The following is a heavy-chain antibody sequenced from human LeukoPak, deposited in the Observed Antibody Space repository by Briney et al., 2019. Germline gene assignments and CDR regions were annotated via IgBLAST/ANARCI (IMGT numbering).Heavy chain of an antibody. CDR1: GFTVSSNY. CDR3: ARNIPVTRWGY. CDR2: ISSSSSYI. Sequence: GGSLRLSCAASGFTVSSNYMSWVRQAPGKGLEWVSSISSSSSYIYYADSVKGRFTISRDNAKNSLYLQMNSLRAEDTAVYYCARNIPVTRWGYWGQGTLVTVSS. J-gene: IGHJ4*02. D-gene: IGHD2/OR15-2a*01. V-gene: IGHV3-21*01.